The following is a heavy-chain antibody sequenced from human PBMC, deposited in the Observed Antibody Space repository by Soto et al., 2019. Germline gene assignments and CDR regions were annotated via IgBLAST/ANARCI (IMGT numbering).Heavy chain of an antibody. CDR2: IYYSGST. J-gene: IGHJ5*02. V-gene: IGHV4-31*03. Sequence: SETLSLTCTVSGGSISSGAYYWSWIRQHPGRGLEWIGYIYYSGSTYYNPSLKSRVTISVDTSKSQFSLKLSSVTAADTAVYYCARVRSGVGYDWFDPWGQGTLVTVSS. CDR3: ARVRSGVGYDWFDP. CDR1: GGSISSGAYY. D-gene: IGHD3-16*01.